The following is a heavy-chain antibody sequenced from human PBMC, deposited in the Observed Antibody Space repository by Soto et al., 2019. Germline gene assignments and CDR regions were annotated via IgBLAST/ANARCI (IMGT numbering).Heavy chain of an antibody. V-gene: IGHV1-3*01. D-gene: IGHD4-17*01. J-gene: IGHJ4*02. CDR2: INAGNGNT. CDR3: ARVTLGYGDYVAAPFGY. CDR1: GYTFTSYA. Sequence: ASVKVSCKASGYTFTSYAMHWVRQAPGQRFEWMGWINAGNGNTKYSQKFQGRVTITRDTSASTAYMELSSLRSEDTAVYYCARVTLGYGDYVAAPFGYWGQGTLVTVSS.